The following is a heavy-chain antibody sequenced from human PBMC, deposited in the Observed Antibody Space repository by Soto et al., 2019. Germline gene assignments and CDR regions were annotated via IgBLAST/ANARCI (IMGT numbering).Heavy chain of an antibody. D-gene: IGHD3-10*01. J-gene: IGHJ4*02. V-gene: IGHV3-33*01. CDR1: GFTFSTYG. CDR3: ARDIWFEKSKCLDY. Sequence: QVHLVASGGGVVQPGRSLRLSCVASGFTFSTYGMHWVRQAPGKWLEWVAVIWYDGSKTYYADSVKGRFTISKDNSKNTLYLQMNSLRAEDTAIYYCARDIWFEKSKCLDYWGQGTLVTVSS. CDR2: IWYDGSKT.